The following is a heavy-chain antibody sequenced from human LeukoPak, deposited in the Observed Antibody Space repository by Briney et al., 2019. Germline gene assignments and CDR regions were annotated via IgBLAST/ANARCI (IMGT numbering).Heavy chain of an antibody. D-gene: IGHD6-13*01. CDR1: GYTFTGYY. CDR3: ASDIIASDAFDI. J-gene: IGHJ3*02. Sequence: ASVKVSCRASGYTFTGYYMHWVRQAPGQGLEWMGWINPNSGGTNYAQKFQGRVTMTRDTSISTAYMELSRLRSDDTAVYYCASDIIASDAFDIWGQGTMVTVSS. CDR2: INPNSGGT. V-gene: IGHV1-2*02.